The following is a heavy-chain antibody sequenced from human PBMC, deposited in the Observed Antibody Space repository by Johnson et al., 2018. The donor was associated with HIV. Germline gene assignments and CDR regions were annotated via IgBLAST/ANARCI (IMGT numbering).Heavy chain of an antibody. CDR2: IYGGGTT. J-gene: IGHJ3*02. V-gene: IGHV3-66*01. CDR3: ARENYDYVWGSYRKGGAFDI. Sequence: VQLVESGGGLVQPGGSLRLSCAASGFTVSTNYLTWVRQAPGKGLEWVSLIYGGGTTYYADSVKGIFTVSRDNSKNTLYLQMNSLTAEDTAVYYCARENYDYVWGSYRKGGAFDIWGQGTMVTVSS. D-gene: IGHD3-16*02. CDR1: GFTVSTNY.